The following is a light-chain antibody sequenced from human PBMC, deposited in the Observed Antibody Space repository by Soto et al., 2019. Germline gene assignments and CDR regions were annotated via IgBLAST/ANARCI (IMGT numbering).Light chain of an antibody. CDR3: QQYNSYRT. CDR1: QSISSW. CDR2: DAS. Sequence: IHMTHSPSTLSASVVYRVTITFRASQSISSWLAWYQQKPGKAPKLLIYDASSLESGVPSRFSGSGSGTEFTLTISSLQPDDFATYYCQQYNSYRTFGQGTKVDIK. V-gene: IGKV1-5*01. J-gene: IGKJ1*01.